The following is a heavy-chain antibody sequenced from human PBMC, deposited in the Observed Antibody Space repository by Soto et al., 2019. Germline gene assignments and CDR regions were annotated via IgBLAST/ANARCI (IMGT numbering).Heavy chain of an antibody. CDR2: ISGSGGST. V-gene: IGHV3-23*01. CDR3: AKGASRYYDSSGYYALDY. J-gene: IGHJ4*02. CDR1: GFTFRSDA. Sequence: EVQLLESGGGLVQPGGSLRLSCAASGFTFRSDAMSWVRQAPGKGLEWVSAISGSGGSTYYADSVKGRFTISRDNSKNTLSLQMNSLRAEDTAVYYCAKGASRYYDSSGYYALDYWGQGTLVTVSS. D-gene: IGHD3-22*01.